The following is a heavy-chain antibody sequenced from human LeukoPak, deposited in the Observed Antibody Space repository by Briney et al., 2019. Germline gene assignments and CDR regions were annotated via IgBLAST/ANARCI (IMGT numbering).Heavy chain of an antibody. CDR3: ARLSGNSHFDY. CDR1: NGSITNYY. CDR2: IYYSGNT. J-gene: IGHJ4*02. V-gene: IGHV4-59*01. D-gene: IGHD4-23*01. Sequence: PSETLSLTCTVSNGSITNYYGNWIRQPPGKGLEWLGYIYYSGNTNYNPSLKSRVTISVDTSKNQFSLKLNSVTAADTAVYYCARLSGNSHFDYCGQGTLVTVSS.